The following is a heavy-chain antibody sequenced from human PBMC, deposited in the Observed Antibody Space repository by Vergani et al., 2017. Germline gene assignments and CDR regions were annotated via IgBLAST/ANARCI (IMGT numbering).Heavy chain of an antibody. CDR3: ARGSSGWNRGYYYGMDV. CDR1: GFTFSSYS. D-gene: IGHD6-19*01. CDR2: ISSSSSYI. Sequence: EVQLVESGGGLVKPGGSLRLSCAASGFTFSSYSMNWVRQAPGKGLEWVSSISSSSSYIYYADSVKGRFTISRDNAKNSLYLQMNSLRAEDTAVYYCARGSSGWNRGYYYGMDVWGQGTTVTVSS. V-gene: IGHV3-21*04. J-gene: IGHJ6*02.